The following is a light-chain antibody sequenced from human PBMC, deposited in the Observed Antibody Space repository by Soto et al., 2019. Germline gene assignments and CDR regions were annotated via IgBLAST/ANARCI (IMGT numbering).Light chain of an antibody. J-gene: IGKJ1*01. CDR1: QSVSTKY. CDR3: QQYNNWHQCT. V-gene: IGKV3-15*01. CDR2: GAS. Sequence: EIVLRQSPGVLAVSSRERPTLSCVAIQSVSTKYLAWDQQKPGQAPRLLIYGASTRATGIPARFSGSGSGTEFTLTISSLQSEDFAVYYCQQYNNWHQCTFGPGTQVDIK.